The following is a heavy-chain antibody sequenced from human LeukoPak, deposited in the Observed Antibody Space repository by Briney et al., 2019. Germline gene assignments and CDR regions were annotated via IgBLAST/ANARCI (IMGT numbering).Heavy chain of an antibody. CDR3: ARGSGSSGWYIGDAFDI. CDR1: GFTFSSYG. J-gene: IGHJ3*02. D-gene: IGHD6-19*01. Sequence: PGGSLRLSCAASGFTFSSYGMHWVRQAPGKGLERVAFIRYDGSNKYYADSVKGRFTISRDNSKNTLYLQMNSLRAEDTAVYYCARGSGSSGWYIGDAFDIWGQGTMVTVSS. V-gene: IGHV3-30*02. CDR2: IRYDGSNK.